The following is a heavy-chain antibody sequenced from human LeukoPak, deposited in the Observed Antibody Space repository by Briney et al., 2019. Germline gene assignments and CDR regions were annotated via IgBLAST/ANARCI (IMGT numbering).Heavy chain of an antibody. J-gene: IGHJ4*02. CDR2: ISWNSGSI. CDR1: GFTFDDYA. Sequence: PGRSLRLSCAASGFTFDDYAMHWVRQAPGKGLEWVSGISWNSGSIGYADSVKGRFTISRDNAKNSLYLQMNSLRAEDTALYYCAKGRRVYGSGSLYYFDYWGQETLVTVSS. D-gene: IGHD3-10*01. CDR3: AKGRRVYGSGSLYYFDY. V-gene: IGHV3-9*01.